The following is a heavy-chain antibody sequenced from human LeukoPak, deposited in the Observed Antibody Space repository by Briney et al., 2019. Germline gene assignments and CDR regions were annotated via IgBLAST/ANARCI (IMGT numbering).Heavy chain of an antibody. CDR2: ISYSSSSI. J-gene: IGHJ4*02. CDR1: GFSFSSYS. Sequence: GGSLRLSCAASGFSFSSYSMNWVRQAPGKGLEWVSYISYSSSSIYYADSVKGRFTISRDNAKSSLYLQMNTLRAEDTAVYYCARSDGIATAGPFDYWGQGTLVTVS. CDR3: ARSDGIATAGPFDY. D-gene: IGHD6-13*01. V-gene: IGHV3-48*01.